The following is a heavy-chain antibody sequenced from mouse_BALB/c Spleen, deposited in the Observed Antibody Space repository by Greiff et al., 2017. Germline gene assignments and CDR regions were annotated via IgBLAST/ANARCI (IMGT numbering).Heavy chain of an antibody. V-gene: IGHV5-4*02. D-gene: IGHD1-1*01. CDR3: ARFRSSWYFDV. J-gene: IGHJ1*01. Sequence: EVHLVESGGGLVKPGGSLKLSCAASGFTFSDYYMYWVRQTPEKRLEWVATISDGGSYTYYPDSVKGRFTISRDNAKNNLYLQMSSLRSEDTAMYYCARFRSSWYFDVWGAGTTVTVSS. CDR1: GFTFSDYY. CDR2: ISDGGSYT.